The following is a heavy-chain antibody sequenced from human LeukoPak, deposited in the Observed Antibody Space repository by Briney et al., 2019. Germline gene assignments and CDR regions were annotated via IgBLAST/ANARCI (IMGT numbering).Heavy chain of an antibody. CDR1: GFTLSDYY. J-gene: IGHJ4*02. D-gene: IGHD3-22*01. CDR2: ISSSGSTI. V-gene: IGHV3-11*04. Sequence: GGSLRLSCAASGFTLSDYYMSWIRQAPGKGLEWVSYISSSGSTIYYADSVKGRFTISRDNAKNSLYLQMNSLRAEDTAVYYCASDYYDSSGYYSLDYWGQGTLVTVSS. CDR3: ASDYYDSSGYYSLDY.